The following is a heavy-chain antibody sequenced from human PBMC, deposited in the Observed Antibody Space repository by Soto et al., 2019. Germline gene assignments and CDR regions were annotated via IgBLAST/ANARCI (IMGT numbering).Heavy chain of an antibody. D-gene: IGHD6-6*01. Sequence: PERSLRLSCAASGFTFSSYSMHWVRQAPGKGLEWVSVISYHGRNKYYADSVKGRFTISRDNSKNTLYLQMNSLRAEDTAVYYCASGLELEYSSSSEDYWGQGTLVTVSS. V-gene: IGHV3-30*04. J-gene: IGHJ4*02. CDR2: ISYHGRNK. CDR1: GFTFSSYS. CDR3: ASGLELEYSSSSEDY.